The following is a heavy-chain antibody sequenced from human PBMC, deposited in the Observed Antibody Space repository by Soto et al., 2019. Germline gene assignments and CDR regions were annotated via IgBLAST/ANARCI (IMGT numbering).Heavy chain of an antibody. J-gene: IGHJ4*02. D-gene: IGHD6-6*01. CDR3: ARDVKFGPTWSSGFGY. CDR1: GGSFSGYY. V-gene: IGHV4-34*01. Sequence: SETLSLTCAVYGGSFSGYYWSWIRQPPGKGLEWIGEINHSGSTNYNPSLKSRVTISVDTSKNQFSLKLSSVTAADTAVYYCARDVKFGPTWSSGFGYWGQGTLVTVSS. CDR2: INHSGST.